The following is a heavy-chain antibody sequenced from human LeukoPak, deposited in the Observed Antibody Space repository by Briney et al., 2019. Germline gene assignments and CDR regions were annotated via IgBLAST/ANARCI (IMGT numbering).Heavy chain of an antibody. J-gene: IGHJ1*01. V-gene: IGHV3-21*01. CDR1: GFTFSSYS. CDR3: ARDIAYCGGDCYSGYFQH. D-gene: IGHD2-21*01. Sequence: GGSLRLSCAASGFTFSSYSMNWVRQAPWKGLEWVSSISSSSYIYYADSVKGRFTISRVNAKNSLYLQMNSLRAEDTAVYYCARDIAYCGGDCYSGYFQHWGQGTLVTVSS. CDR2: ISSSSYI.